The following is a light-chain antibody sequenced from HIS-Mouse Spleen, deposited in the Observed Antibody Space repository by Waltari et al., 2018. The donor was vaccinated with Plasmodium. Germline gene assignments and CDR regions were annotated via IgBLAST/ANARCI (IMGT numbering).Light chain of an antibody. Sequence: DIQMTQSPSPLSASVGDRVTITCRASQSISSYLNWYQQKPGIAPKLLSYAASSLQSGVPSRFSGSGSGTDFTLTISSLQPEDFATYYCQQSYSTPGTFGGGTKVEIK. J-gene: IGKJ4*01. CDR3: QQSYSTPGT. CDR2: AAS. V-gene: IGKV1-39*01. CDR1: QSISSY.